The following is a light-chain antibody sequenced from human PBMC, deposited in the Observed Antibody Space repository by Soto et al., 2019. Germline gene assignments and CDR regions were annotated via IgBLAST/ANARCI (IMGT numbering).Light chain of an antibody. CDR2: DAS. CDR3: QQRQYWPPIT. V-gene: IGKV3-11*01. Sequence: VLTQSPATLSLSPGERATLSCRASLNVNSYLAWYQQKPGQAPRLLIYDASNRAAGIPPRFSGSGSGTYFTLTISSLEPEDFAIYYCQQRQYWPPITYGQGTRVEIK. CDR1: LNVNSY. J-gene: IGKJ5*01.